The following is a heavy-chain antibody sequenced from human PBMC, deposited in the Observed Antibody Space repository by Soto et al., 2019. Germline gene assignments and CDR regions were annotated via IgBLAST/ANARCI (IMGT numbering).Heavy chain of an antibody. CDR2: TYYRSKWYN. D-gene: IGHD3-10*01. Sequence: SQTLSLTCAISGDSVSSNSAAWNWIRQSPSRGLEWLGRTYYRSKWYNDYAVSVKSRITINPDTSKNQFSLQLNSVTPEDTAVYYCARDTTIGEENTSGSNYYGSGSYLPLDYWGQGTLVTVSS. V-gene: IGHV6-1*01. CDR1: GDSVSSNSAA. J-gene: IGHJ4*02. CDR3: ARDTTIGEENTSGSNYYGSGSYLPLDY.